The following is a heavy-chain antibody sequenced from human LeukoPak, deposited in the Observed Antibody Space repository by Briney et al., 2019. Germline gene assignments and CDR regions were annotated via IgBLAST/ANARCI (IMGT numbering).Heavy chain of an antibody. V-gene: IGHV4-4*07. CDR1: GGSINYYY. Sequence: PSETLSLTCTVSGGSINYYYWSWIRQPAGKGLEWIGRIYTSGSTNYNPSLKSRVTMSVDTSKNQFSLNLSSVTAADTAVYYCARHSRYCSTTSCLGDFDYWGQGTLVTVSS. CDR2: IYTSGST. CDR3: ARHSRYCSTTSCLGDFDY. J-gene: IGHJ4*02. D-gene: IGHD2-2*01.